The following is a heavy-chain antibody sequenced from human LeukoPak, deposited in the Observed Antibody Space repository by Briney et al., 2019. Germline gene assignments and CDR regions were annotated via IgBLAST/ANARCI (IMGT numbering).Heavy chain of an antibody. V-gene: IGHV1-8*03. CDR2: MNPNSGNT. J-gene: IGHJ5*02. Sequence: GASVKVSCKASGYTFTSYDINWVRQATGQGLEWMGWMNPNSGNTGYAQKFQGRVTITRNTSVSTACMELSSLRSEDTAVYYCAREGSDSSGYYPWGQGTLVTVSS. CDR1: GYTFTSYD. D-gene: IGHD3-22*01. CDR3: AREGSDSSGYYP.